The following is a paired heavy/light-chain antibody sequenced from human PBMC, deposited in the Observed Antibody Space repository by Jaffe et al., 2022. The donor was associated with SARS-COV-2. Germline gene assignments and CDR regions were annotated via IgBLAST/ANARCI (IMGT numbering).Light chain of an antibody. J-gene: IGLJ3*02. CDR3: MIWPSNAWV. CDR1: SDINVGSYN. V-gene: IGLV5-37*01. Sequence: QPVLTQPPSSSASPGESARLTCTLPSDINVGSYNIYWYQQKPGSPPRYLLYYYSDSDKGQGSGVPSRFSGSKDASANTGILLISGLQSEDEADYYCMIWPSNAWVFGGGTKLTVL. CDR2: YYSDSDK.
Heavy chain of an antibody. CDR1: GFTFSSYG. D-gene: IGHD6-13*01. J-gene: IGHJ6*02. Sequence: QVQLVESGGGVVQPGRSLRLSCAASGFTFSSYGMHWVRQAPGKGLEWVAVISYDGSNKYYADSVKGRFTISRDNSKNTLYLQMNSLRAEDTAVYYCAKGGSSSWYRTLYYYYYYGMDVWGQGTTVTVSS. CDR2: ISYDGSNK. V-gene: IGHV3-30*18. CDR3: AKGGSSSWYRTLYYYYYYGMDV.